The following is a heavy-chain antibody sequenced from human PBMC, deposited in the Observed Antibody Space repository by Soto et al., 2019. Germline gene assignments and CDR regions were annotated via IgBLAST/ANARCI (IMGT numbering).Heavy chain of an antibody. D-gene: IGHD2-21*01. V-gene: IGHV6-1*01. CDR3: AREVDDGVIYYYYGMDV. CDR2: TYYRSKWYN. CDR1: GDSVSSNSAA. J-gene: IGHJ6*02. Sequence: PSQTLSLTCAISGDSVSSNSAAWNWIRQSPSRGLEWLGRTYYRSKWYNDYAVSVKSRITINPDTSKNQFSLQLNSVTPEDTAVYYCAREVDDGVIYYYYGMDVWGQGTTVTVSS.